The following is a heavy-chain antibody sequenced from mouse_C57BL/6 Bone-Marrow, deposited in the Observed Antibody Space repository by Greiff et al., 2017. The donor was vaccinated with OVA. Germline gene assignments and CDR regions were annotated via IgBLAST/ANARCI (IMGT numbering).Heavy chain of an antibody. CDR3: GPGGPFDY. CDR1: GYAFSSSW. V-gene: IGHV1-82*01. CDR2: LYPGDGDT. J-gene: IGHJ2*01. Sequence: VQLQQSGPELVKPGASVKISCKASGYAFSSSWMNWVKQRPGKGLEWIGRLYPGDGDTNYNGKFKGKATLTADKSSSTAYMQLSSLTSEDSAVCICGPGGPFDYWGQGTTLTVSS.